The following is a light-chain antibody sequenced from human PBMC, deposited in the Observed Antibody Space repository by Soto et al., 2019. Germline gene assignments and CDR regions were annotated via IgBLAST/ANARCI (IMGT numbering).Light chain of an antibody. V-gene: IGLV2-14*01. J-gene: IGLJ1*01. CDR1: ITDVGGYKY. CDR2: EVN. Sequence: QSALTQPSSLSGSPGQSITISCTGTITDVGGYKYVSWYQQHPGTAPKLMIFEVNGRPSGVSDRFSGSKSGNTASLTISRLQPEDEADYYCSSFSSSSTTYVFGTGTKVTVL. CDR3: SSFSSSSTTYV.